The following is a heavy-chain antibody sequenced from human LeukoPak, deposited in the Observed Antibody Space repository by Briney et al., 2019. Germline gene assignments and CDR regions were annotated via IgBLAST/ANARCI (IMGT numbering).Heavy chain of an antibody. CDR2: ISYDGSNK. D-gene: IGHD5-24*01. CDR3: ARAQDTYNSLYFDY. Sequence: PGGSLRLSCAASGFTFSSYGMHWVRQAPGKGLEWVAVISYDGSNKYYADSVKGRFTISKDSARNTLYLQMNTLRVEDTAVYYCARAQDTYNSLYFDYWGQGALVTVPS. CDR1: GFTFSSYG. J-gene: IGHJ4*02. V-gene: IGHV3-30*03.